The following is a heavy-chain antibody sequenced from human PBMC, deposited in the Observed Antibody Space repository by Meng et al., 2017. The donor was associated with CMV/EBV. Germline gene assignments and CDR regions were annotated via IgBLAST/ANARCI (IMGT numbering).Heavy chain of an antibody. V-gene: IGHV1-2*02. CDR2: INPNSGGT. CDR1: GYTFTGYY. Sequence: ASVKVSCKASGYTFTGYYMHWVRQAPGQGLEWMGWINPNSGGTNYAQKFQGRVTMTRDTSISTAYMELSRLRSDDTAVYYCARDLPVRSYYDFWSGFYLQNYYYGMDVWGQGTTVTVSS. CDR3: ARDLPVRSYYDFWSGFYLQNYYYGMDV. J-gene: IGHJ6*02. D-gene: IGHD3-3*01.